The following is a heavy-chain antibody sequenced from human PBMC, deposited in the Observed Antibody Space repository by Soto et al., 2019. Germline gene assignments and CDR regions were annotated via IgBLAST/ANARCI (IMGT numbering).Heavy chain of an antibody. V-gene: IGHV4-4*02. Sequence: QVQLQESGPGLVQPSGTLSLTCAVSGDSNNNSHWWGWVRQTPGEGQEWIGETYHSGTTNYNPSLKTRVTISIDKSKNQFSLKMNSVTAADTAVYYCAREVNSSPARGPNWFDPWGQGTLVTVSS. CDR1: GDSNNNSHW. CDR3: AREVNSSPARGPNWFDP. CDR2: TYHSGTT. D-gene: IGHD6-13*01. J-gene: IGHJ5*02.